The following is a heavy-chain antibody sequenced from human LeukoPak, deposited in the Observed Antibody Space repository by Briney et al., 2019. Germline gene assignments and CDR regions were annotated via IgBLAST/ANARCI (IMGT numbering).Heavy chain of an antibody. CDR3: ARSYYYDSSGYYFRSHFDY. CDR2: IWYDGSNK. CDR1: GFTFSSYG. V-gene: IGHV3-33*01. D-gene: IGHD3-22*01. Sequence: PGGSLRLSCAASGFTFSSYGMHWVRQAPGKGLEWVAVIWYDGSNKYYADSVKGRFTISRDNSKNTLYLQMNSLRAEDTAVYYCARSYYYDSSGYYFRSHFDYWGREPWSPSPQ. J-gene: IGHJ4*02.